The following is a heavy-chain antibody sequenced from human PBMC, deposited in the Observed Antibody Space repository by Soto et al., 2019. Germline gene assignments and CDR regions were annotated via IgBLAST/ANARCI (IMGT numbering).Heavy chain of an antibody. CDR1: GFTFSTYA. D-gene: IGHD6-19*01. CDR3: ARDPGISGCSLGPDY. V-gene: IGHV3-30-3*01. Sequence: PGGSLRLSCAASGFTFSTYAMHWVRQAPGKGLEWVAVMSYDGSNTYYSDSVKGRFIISRDNSKNTLYLQMNSLRGDDTAVYYCARDPGISGCSLGPDYWGQGTLVTVSS. J-gene: IGHJ4*02. CDR2: MSYDGSNT.